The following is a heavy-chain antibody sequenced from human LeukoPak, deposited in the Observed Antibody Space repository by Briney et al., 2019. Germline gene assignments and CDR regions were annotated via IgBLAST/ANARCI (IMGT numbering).Heavy chain of an antibody. CDR2: IYHSGST. CDR3: ASLQRGSYYYYMDV. Sequence: SETLSLTCTVSGYSITRGSYWGWIRQPPGKGLEWIANIYHSGSTYYNPSLKSRVTISVDTSKNQFSLKLSSVTAADTTVYYCASLQRGSYYYYMDVWGKGTTVTVSS. V-gene: IGHV4-38-2*02. J-gene: IGHJ6*03. CDR1: GYSITRGSY. D-gene: IGHD4-11*01.